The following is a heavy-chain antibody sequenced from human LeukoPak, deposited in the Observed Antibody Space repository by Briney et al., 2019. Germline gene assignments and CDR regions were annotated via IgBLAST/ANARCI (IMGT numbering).Heavy chain of an antibody. J-gene: IGHJ4*02. CDR1: GGSISSGGYY. D-gene: IGHD3-16*02. V-gene: IGHV4-30-2*01. CDR2: IYHSGST. CDR3: ARGVAPYDYVWGSYHPFDY. Sequence: SQTLSLTCTVSGGSISSGGYYWSWIRQPPGKGLEWIGYIYHSGSTYYNPSLKSRVTISVDRSKNQFSLKLSSVTAADTAVYYCARGVAPYDYVWGSYHPFDYWGQGTLVTVSS.